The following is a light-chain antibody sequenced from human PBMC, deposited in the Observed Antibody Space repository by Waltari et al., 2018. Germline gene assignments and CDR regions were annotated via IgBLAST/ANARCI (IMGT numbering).Light chain of an antibody. Sequence: SYVLTPPPSESVAPGEAARITCGGDRLGSKSVHWYQQKPGQAPKLVIYSDSDRPAGIPERFSGYNSGNTATLTITRVEAGDEAEYYCQVWDGATDQVVFGGGTELTVL. CDR2: SDS. J-gene: IGLJ2*01. CDR3: QVWDGATDQVV. CDR1: RLGSKS. V-gene: IGLV3-21*04.